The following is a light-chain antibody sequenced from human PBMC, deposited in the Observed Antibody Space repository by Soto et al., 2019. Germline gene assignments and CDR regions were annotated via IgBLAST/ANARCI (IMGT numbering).Light chain of an antibody. J-gene: IGKJ1*01. V-gene: IGKV1-5*01. CDR1: QSISSW. Sequence: GDRVTITCRASQSISSWLAWYQQKPGKAPKLLIYDASSLESGVPSRFSGSGSGTEFTLTISSLQPDDFATYYCQQSYSTPPTFGQGTKVDIK. CDR3: QQSYSTPPT. CDR2: DAS.